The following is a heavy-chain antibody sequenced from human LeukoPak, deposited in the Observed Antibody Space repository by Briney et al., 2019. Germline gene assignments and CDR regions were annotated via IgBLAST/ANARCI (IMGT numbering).Heavy chain of an antibody. CDR2: IAPSDPET. CDR3: ARQTAMGRSGDY. Sequence: GESLQVSCKASGYSFTSYWSGGVRQMPGKGLEWMGIIAPSDPETRYTPSFQAQVTISADKSRSTAYLQWNSLKASDTAMYDCARQTAMGRSGDYWGQGTLLTVSS. J-gene: IGHJ4*02. CDR1: GYSFTSYW. V-gene: IGHV5-51*01. D-gene: IGHD5-18*01.